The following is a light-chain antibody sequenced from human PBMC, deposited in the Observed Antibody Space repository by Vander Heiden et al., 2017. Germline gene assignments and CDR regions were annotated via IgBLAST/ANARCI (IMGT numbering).Light chain of an antibody. J-gene: IGKJ2*01. CDR1: QSVSSN. V-gene: IGKV3-15*01. CDR3: QEYNNWPGYT. CDR2: GAS. Sequence: EIVMTQSPATLSVSPGERATLSCRASQSVSSNLAWYQQKPGQAPRLLMYGASTRATGIPARFSGSGSVTEFTLTISSLQSEDFAVYYCQEYNNWPGYTFVQGTKVEIK.